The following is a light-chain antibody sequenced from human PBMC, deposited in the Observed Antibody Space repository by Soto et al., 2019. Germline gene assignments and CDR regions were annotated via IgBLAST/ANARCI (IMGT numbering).Light chain of an antibody. J-gene: IGLJ1*01. CDR2: EVS. V-gene: IGLV2-11*01. Sequence: QSVVTQPRSVSGSPGQSVTISCTGTSSDVGGYKYVSWYQQHPGKAPKLIIYEVSKWPSGVPDRFYGSRSGNTASLTISGLQAEDEADYYCCSYAGSYTYVFGSGTKLTVL. CDR1: SSDVGGYKY. CDR3: CSYAGSYTYV.